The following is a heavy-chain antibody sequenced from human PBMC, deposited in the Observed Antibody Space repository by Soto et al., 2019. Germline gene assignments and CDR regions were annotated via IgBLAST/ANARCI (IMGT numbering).Heavy chain of an antibody. Sequence: QITLKESGPTLVKPTQTLTLTCTFSGFSLSTRGVGVGWIRQPPGKALEWLAVIYWDDDKRYSPSLQSRLTITRDTSKNQVVLTMSNMDPVDTATYYSAPTQDYGTVTYWGQGTLVTVSS. CDR2: IYWDDDK. D-gene: IGHD4-17*01. V-gene: IGHV2-5*02. J-gene: IGHJ4*02. CDR1: GFSLSTRGVG. CDR3: APTQDYGTVTY.